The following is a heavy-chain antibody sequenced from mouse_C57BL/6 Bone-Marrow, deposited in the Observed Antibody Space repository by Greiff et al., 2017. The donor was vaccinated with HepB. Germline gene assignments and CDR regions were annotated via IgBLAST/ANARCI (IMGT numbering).Heavy chain of an antibody. CDR1: GFTFSDYG. V-gene: IGHV5-17*01. Sequence: EVKLMESGGGLVKPGGSLKLSCAASGFTFSDYGMHWVRQAPEKGLEWVAYISSGSSTIYYADTVKGRFTISRDNAKNTLFLQMTSLRSEDTAMYYCATGSEGFAYWGQGTLVTVSA. CDR3: ATGSEGFAY. CDR2: ISSGSSTI. D-gene: IGHD1-1*01. J-gene: IGHJ3*01.